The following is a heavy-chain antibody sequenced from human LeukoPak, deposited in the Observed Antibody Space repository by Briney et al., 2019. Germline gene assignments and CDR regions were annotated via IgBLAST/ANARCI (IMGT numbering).Heavy chain of an antibody. CDR2: IASDGSI. D-gene: IGHD4-17*01. J-gene: IGHJ4*02. CDR1: GFIVSSCE. CDR3: AKGVTTVTTGFDY. Sequence: PGGSLRLSCAVSGFIVSSCEMNWVRQAAGEGLQWISFIASDGSIEYADSVKGRFTLSRDNAKNSLFLQMNSLRAEDTAVYYCAKGVTTVTTGFDYWGQGTLVTVSS. V-gene: IGHV3-48*03.